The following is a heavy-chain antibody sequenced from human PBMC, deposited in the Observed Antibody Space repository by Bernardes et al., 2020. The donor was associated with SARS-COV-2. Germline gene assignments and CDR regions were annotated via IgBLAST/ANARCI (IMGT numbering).Heavy chain of an antibody. Sequence: SETLSLTCTVSGYSIPNYYWSWIRQAPGKGLEWIAYMYHTGSTHYNPSLKSRLTTSVETSKNQFSLKLSSVTAADTAVYYCARVFLRGVNPWFDTWGQGTPVTVYS. V-gene: IGHV4-59*01. D-gene: IGHD3-10*01. CDR2: MYHTGST. J-gene: IGHJ5*02. CDR3: ARVFLRGVNPWFDT. CDR1: GYSIPNYY.